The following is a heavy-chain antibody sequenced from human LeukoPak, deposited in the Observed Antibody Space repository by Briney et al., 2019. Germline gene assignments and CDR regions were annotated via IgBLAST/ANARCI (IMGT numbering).Heavy chain of an antibody. CDR3: ATDSAAAGILNY. Sequence: PSQTLSLTCTVSGGSISSGGYYWSWIRQHPGKGLEWIGYIYYSGSTYYNLSLKSRVTISVDTSKNQFSLKLSSVTAADTAVYYCATDSAAAGILNYWGQGTLVTVSS. CDR1: GGSISSGGYY. J-gene: IGHJ4*02. V-gene: IGHV4-31*03. D-gene: IGHD6-13*01. CDR2: IYYSGST.